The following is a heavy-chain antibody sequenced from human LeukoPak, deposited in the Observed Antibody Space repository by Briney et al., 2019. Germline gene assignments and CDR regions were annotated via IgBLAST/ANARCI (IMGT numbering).Heavy chain of an antibody. CDR2: IYYSGNT. D-gene: IGHD6-19*01. Sequence: PSETLSLTCAVYGGSFSGYYWGWIRQPPGKGLEWIGSIYYSGNTYYNPSLKSRVTISVDTSKNQFSLKLSSVTAADTAVYYCARHLPVWYNSGWYDYWGQGALVTVSS. J-gene: IGHJ4*02. V-gene: IGHV4-39*01. CDR1: GGSFSGYY. CDR3: ARHLPVWYNSGWYDY.